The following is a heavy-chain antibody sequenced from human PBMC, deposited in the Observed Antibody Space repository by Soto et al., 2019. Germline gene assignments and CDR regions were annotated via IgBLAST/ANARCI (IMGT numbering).Heavy chain of an antibody. D-gene: IGHD6-6*01. CDR1: GFTVSSNY. J-gene: IGHJ4*02. V-gene: IGHV3-66*01. Sequence: GGSLRLSCAASGFTVSSNYMSWVRQAPGKGLEWVSVIYSGGSTYYADSVKGRFTISRDNSKNTLYLQMNSLRAEDTAVYYCASVGAARPYFDYWGQGTLVTVSS. CDR2: IYSGGST. CDR3: ASVGAARPYFDY.